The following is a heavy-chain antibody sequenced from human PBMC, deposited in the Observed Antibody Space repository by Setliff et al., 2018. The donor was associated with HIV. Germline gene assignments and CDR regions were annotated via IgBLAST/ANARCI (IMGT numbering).Heavy chain of an antibody. CDR3: ARDHHSGRGSNFPWYSDL. CDR1: GYTFTSYY. D-gene: IGHD1-26*01. V-gene: IGHV1-46*01. J-gene: IGHJ2*01. CDR2: INPSGGST. Sequence: ASVKVSCKASGYTFTSYYMHWVRQAPGQGLEWMGIINPSGGSTNYAQKFQGRVTMTTDTSTSIAYMELKSLRSEDTAVYYCARDHHSGRGSNFPWYSDLWGRGTLVTVSS.